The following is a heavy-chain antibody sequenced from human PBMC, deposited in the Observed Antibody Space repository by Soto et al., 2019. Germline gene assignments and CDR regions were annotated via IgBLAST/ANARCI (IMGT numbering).Heavy chain of an antibody. V-gene: IGHV4-61*08. CDR2: IYYSGGT. D-gene: IGHD6-19*01. CDR1: GAALSSGGYF. Sequence: SETLSITCTVSGAALSSGGYFYTWVRQPPGKGLEWLGYIYYSGGTSYNPSLKSRVTISLDKSKSQFSLRLISVTAADTAVYYCTREQSDDNYFDPWGQGTLVTVSA. CDR3: TREQSDDNYFDP. J-gene: IGHJ5*02.